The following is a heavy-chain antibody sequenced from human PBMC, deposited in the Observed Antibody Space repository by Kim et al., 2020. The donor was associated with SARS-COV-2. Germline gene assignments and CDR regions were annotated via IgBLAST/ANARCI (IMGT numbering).Heavy chain of an antibody. V-gene: IGHV4-59*01. Sequence: KSRVTLSVDTSKNQFSLKLSSVTAADTAVYYCARVEYYYDSSGYYGAFDIWGQGTMVTVSS. CDR3: ARVEYYYDSSGYYGAFDI. J-gene: IGHJ3*02. D-gene: IGHD3-22*01.